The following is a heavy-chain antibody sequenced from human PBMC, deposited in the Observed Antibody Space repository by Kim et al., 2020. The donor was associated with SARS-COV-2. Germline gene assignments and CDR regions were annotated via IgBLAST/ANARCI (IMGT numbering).Heavy chain of an antibody. CDR3: ARHVPDYYGSGSYYNWWFDP. V-gene: IGHV4-39*01. D-gene: IGHD3-10*01. CDR1: GGSISSSSYY. Sequence: SETLSLTCTVSGGSISSSSYYWGWIRQPPGKGLEWIGSIYYSGSTYYNPSLKSRVTISVDTSKNQFSLKLSSVTAADTAVYYCARHVPDYYGSGSYYNWWFDPWGQGTLVTVSS. CDR2: IYYSGST. J-gene: IGHJ5*02.